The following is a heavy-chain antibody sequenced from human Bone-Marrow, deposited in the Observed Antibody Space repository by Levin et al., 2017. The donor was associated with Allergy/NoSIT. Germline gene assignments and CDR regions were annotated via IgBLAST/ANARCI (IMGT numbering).Heavy chain of an antibody. D-gene: IGHD3/OR15-3a*01. CDR1: GDSVSSSRSY. J-gene: IGHJ4*02. Sequence: GSLRLSCSVSGDSVSSSRSYWGWVRQPPGRGLEWIGNIYFTGSTYYNPSLKSRVTISVDTSKNHFSLRLSSVTAADTAVYYCARLDMASWTFFDFWGQGTLVTVSS. CDR3: ARLDMASWTFFDF. CDR2: IYFTGST. V-gene: IGHV4-39*07.